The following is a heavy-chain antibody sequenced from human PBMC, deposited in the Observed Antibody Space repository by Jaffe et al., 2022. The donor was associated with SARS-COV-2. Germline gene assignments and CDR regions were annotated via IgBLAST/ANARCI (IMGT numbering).Heavy chain of an antibody. CDR3: SRIRSGYDLDAFDV. J-gene: IGHJ3*01. CDR2: IRNKGYGATT. V-gene: IGHV3-49*03. Sequence: EVQLVESGGGLVQPGRSLRLSCTTTGFNFGGYAMSWLRQAPGKGLEWVSLIRNKGYGATTEYAASVEGRFTMSRDDSKSIAYLQMNSLKIEDTGVYYCSRIRSGYDLDAFDVWGQGTVVTVSS. CDR1: GFNFGGYA. D-gene: IGHD5-12*01.